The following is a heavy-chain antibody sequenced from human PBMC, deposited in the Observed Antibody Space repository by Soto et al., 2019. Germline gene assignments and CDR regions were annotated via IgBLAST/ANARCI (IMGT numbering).Heavy chain of an antibody. CDR2: ISAYNGNT. V-gene: IGHV1-18*01. J-gene: IGHJ4*02. CDR1: CYTFTSYG. Sequence: ASVKGSYKASCYTFTSYGISCVRQAPGQGLEWMGWISAYNGNTNHAQKLQGRVTMTTDTSTSTAYMELRSLRSDDTAVYYCARDSPPRYYDSSGYYFDYWGQGTLVTVSS. D-gene: IGHD3-22*01. CDR3: ARDSPPRYYDSSGYYFDY.